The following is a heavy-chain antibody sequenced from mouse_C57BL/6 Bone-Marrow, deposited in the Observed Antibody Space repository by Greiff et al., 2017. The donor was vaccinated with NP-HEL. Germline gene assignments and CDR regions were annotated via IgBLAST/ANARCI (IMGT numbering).Heavy chain of an antibody. D-gene: IGHD2-4*01. CDR1: GYTFTSYW. CDR3: ARCTMMKGYFDV. J-gene: IGHJ1*03. Sequence: VKLQQPGAELVKPGASVKMSCKASGYTFTSYWITWVKQRPGQGLEWIGDIYPGSGSTNYNEKFKSKATLTVDTSSSTAYMQLSRLTSEDSAVYYCARCTMMKGYFDVWGTGTTVTVSS. V-gene: IGHV1-55*01. CDR2: IYPGSGST.